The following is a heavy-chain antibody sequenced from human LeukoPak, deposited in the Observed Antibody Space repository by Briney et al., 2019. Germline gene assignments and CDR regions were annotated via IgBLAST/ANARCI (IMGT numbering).Heavy chain of an antibody. CDR1: GFTFSSYE. CDR3: ARDASPSPVAGTNYFDY. CDR2: ISSSGSTI. J-gene: IGHJ4*02. D-gene: IGHD6-19*01. Sequence: GGSLRLSCAASGFTFSSYEMNWVRQAPGKWLEWVSYISSSGSTIYYADSVKGRFTISRDNAKNSLYLQMNSLRAEDTAVYYCARDASPSPVAGTNYFDYWGQGTLVTVSS. V-gene: IGHV3-48*03.